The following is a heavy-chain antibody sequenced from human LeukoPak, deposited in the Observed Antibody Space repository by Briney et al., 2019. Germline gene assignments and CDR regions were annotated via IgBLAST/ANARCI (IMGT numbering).Heavy chain of an antibody. J-gene: IGHJ4*02. V-gene: IGHV4-38-2*02. CDR1: GYSISTGYY. CDR3: ARGYYYGSGSYYNDY. Sequence: SETLSLTCTVSGYSISTGYYWDWIRQPPGKGLEWIGTFYHGGSTYYNPSLKSRVTISVDTSKNQFSLKLSSVTAADTAVYYCARGYYYGSGSYYNDYWGQGTLVTVSS. D-gene: IGHD3-10*01. CDR2: FYHGGST.